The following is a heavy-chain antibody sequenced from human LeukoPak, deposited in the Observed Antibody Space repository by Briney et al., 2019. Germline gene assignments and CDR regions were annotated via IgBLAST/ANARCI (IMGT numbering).Heavy chain of an antibody. CDR2: INNSGST. CDR3: ARGLRYYYDSSGYYSYFDY. D-gene: IGHD3-22*01. V-gene: IGHV4-34*01. CDR1: GGSFSGYY. Sequence: PSETLSLTCAVYGGSFSGYYWSWIRQPPGKGLEWIGEINNSGSTNYNPSLKSRVTISVDTSKNQFSLKLSSVTAADTAVYYCARGLRYYYDSSGYYSYFDYWGQGTLVTVSS. J-gene: IGHJ4*02.